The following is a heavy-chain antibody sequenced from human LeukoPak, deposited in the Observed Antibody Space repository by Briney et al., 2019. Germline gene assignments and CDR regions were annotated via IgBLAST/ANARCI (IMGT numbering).Heavy chain of an antibody. V-gene: IGHV3-23*01. CDR1: GFTLSTYA. CDR3: AKGSVAYYDNSGLDW. J-gene: IGHJ4*02. D-gene: IGHD3-22*01. CDR2: TTNSGGTT. Sequence: GGSLRLSCAASGFTLSTYAMTWVRQAPGKGLEWVSTTTNSGGTTYYADSVKGRFTISRDNSKNTLFLQMNSLRAEDTAVYYCAKGSVAYYDNSGLDWWGQGTLVTVSS.